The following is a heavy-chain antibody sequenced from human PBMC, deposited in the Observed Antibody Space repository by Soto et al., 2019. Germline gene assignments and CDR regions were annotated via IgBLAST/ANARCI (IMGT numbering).Heavy chain of an antibody. J-gene: IGHJ5*02. D-gene: IGHD2-21*01. CDR1: GGSISSGDYY. CDR2: IYYSGST. V-gene: IGHV4-30-4*01. CDR3: ARLGAYYQSLDP. Sequence: PSETLSLTCTFSGGSISSGDYYWSWIRQPPGKGLEWIGYIYYSGSTYYNPSLKSRVTISVDTSKNQFSLRLTSVTAADSAVYYCARLGAYYQSLDPWGPGTLVTVSS.